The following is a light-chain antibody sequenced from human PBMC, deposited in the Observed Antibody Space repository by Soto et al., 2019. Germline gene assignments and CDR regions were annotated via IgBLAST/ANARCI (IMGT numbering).Light chain of an antibody. J-gene: IGKJ1*01. V-gene: IGKV3-11*01. CDR2: DAS. Sequence: EIVLTQSPGTLSLSPGERATRSCRSSQSVSSYLAWYQQKPGQAPRLLIYDASNRATGIPARFSGSGSGTDFTLTISSLEPEDFAIYYCQQRTNWPRVTFGQGTKVDIK. CDR1: QSVSSY. CDR3: QQRTNWPRVT.